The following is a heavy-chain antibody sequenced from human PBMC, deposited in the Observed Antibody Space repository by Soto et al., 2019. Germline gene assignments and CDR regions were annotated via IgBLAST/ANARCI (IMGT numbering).Heavy chain of an antibody. CDR2: IWYDGSNK. CDR3: ARDEDSSSFDY. CDR1: GFTCSSYG. D-gene: IGHD6-6*01. Sequence: PRGSLRLSCAASGFTCSSYGMHWVRQAPGKGLEWVAVIWYDGSNKYYADSVKGRFTISRDNSKNTLYLQMNSLRAEDTAVYYCARDEDSSSFDYWGQGTLVTVSS. J-gene: IGHJ4*02. V-gene: IGHV3-33*01.